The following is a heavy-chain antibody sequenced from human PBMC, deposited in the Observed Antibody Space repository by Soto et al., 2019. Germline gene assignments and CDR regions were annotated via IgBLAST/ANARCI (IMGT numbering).Heavy chain of an antibody. CDR3: AREDGIVGATSAFDY. J-gene: IGHJ4*02. CDR2: INGRSNYI. D-gene: IGHD1-26*01. CDR1: GFTFTTFT. V-gene: IGHV3-21*01. Sequence: PGGSLRLSCAASGFTFTTFTMNWVRQAPGKGLEWVSSINGRSNYIYYADSVKGRFTISRDNAKNSLYLQMNSLSAEDTAVYFCAREDGIVGATSAFDYWGQGTLVTVSS.